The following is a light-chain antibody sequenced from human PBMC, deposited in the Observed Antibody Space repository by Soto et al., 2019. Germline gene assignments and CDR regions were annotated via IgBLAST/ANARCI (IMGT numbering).Light chain of an antibody. CDR2: RNN. CDR1: SSNIGSNY. CDR3: AAGDDSLSAWV. J-gene: IGLJ3*02. Sequence: QSVLTQPHSASGTPGQRVSISCSGSSSNIGSNYVYWYQQLPGPAPKLLIYRNNQRPSGVPDRFSGSKSGTSASLAISGLRSEDEADYYCAAGDDSLSAWVFGGGTKVTVL. V-gene: IGLV1-47*01.